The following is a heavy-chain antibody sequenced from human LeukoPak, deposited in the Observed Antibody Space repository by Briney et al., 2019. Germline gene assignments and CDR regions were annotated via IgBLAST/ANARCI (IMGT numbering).Heavy chain of an antibody. D-gene: IGHD2-15*01. J-gene: IGHJ4*02. CDR2: IWYDGSNK. Sequence: GRSLRLSCAASGFTFSSYGMHWVRQAPGKGLEWVAVIWYDGSNKYYADSVKGRFTISRDNSKNTLYLQMNSLRAEDTAVYYCARAPVVGEYYFDYWGQGTLVTVSS. V-gene: IGHV3-33*01. CDR1: GFTFSSYG. CDR3: ARAPVVGEYYFDY.